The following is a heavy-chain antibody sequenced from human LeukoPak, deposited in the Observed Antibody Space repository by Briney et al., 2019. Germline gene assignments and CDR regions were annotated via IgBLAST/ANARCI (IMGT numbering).Heavy chain of an antibody. CDR1: GFTFSSYA. CDR3: ARTTPAFDP. CDR2: ISANAYST. D-gene: IGHD1-7*01. V-gene: IGHV3-23*01. Sequence: TGGSLRLSCAASGFTFSSYAMTWVRQAPGKGLEWVSAISANAYSTYYADSMRGRFTISRDNSKNTLYLQMNSLRAEDTAVYYCARTTPAFDPWGQGTLVTVSS. J-gene: IGHJ5*02.